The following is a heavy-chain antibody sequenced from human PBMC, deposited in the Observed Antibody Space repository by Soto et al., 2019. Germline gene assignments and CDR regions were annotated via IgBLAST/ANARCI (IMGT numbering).Heavy chain of an antibody. J-gene: IGHJ5*02. CDR1: TFSMYS. Sequence: EVQVVESGGGLVKPGGSLRLSCNFTFSMYSMNWVRQAPGKGLEWVASISSGSAFIKYADSVKGRFSISRDNAKNSVSLQMNSLRAEDTAMYYCTRDQGGSYDSWFDPWGRGTLVTVS. CDR2: ISSGSAFI. V-gene: IGHV3-21*01. CDR3: TRDQGGSYDSWFDP. D-gene: IGHD1-26*01.